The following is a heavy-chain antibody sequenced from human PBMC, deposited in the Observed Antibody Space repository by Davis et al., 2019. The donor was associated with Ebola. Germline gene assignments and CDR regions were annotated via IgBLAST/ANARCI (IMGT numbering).Heavy chain of an antibody. D-gene: IGHD3-3*01. J-gene: IGHJ4*02. Sequence: PSETLSLTCAASGFTFSSYWMSWVRQAPGKGLEWVANIKQDGSEKYYVDSVKGRFTISRDNAKNSLYLQMNSLRAEDTAVYYCARDLPKYYDFWSGYFDYWGQGTLVTVSS. CDR1: GFTFSSYW. V-gene: IGHV3-7*03. CDR2: IKQDGSEK. CDR3: ARDLPKYYDFWSGYFDY.